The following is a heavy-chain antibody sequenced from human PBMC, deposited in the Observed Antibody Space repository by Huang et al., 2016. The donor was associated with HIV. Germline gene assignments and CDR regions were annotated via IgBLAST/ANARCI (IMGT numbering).Heavy chain of an antibody. V-gene: IGHV3-7*01. CDR3: ASQPGL. CDR2: IKQDGSET. Sequence: EVQLVESGGGLVQPGGSLRLSCAASGFTFSNNWMSWVRQAPGKGLEWGANIKQDGSETYYVDSVKGRFTISRDNAKNSLYLQMNSLRAEDTAVYYCASQPGLWGQGTLVTVSS. J-gene: IGHJ4*02. CDR1: GFTFSNNW.